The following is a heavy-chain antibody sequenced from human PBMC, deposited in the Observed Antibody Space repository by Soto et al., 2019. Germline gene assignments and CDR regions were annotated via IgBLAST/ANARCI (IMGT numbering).Heavy chain of an antibody. D-gene: IGHD3-3*01. Sequence: ALRLSCAASGFTFSSYAMHWVRQAPGKGLEWVAVISYDGSNKYYADSVKGRFTISRDNSKNTLYLQMNSLRAEDTAVYYCARGYHYDFWSGLYGMDVWGQGTTVTVS. V-gene: IGHV3-30-3*01. J-gene: IGHJ6*02. CDR3: ARGYHYDFWSGLYGMDV. CDR1: GFTFSSYA. CDR2: ISYDGSNK.